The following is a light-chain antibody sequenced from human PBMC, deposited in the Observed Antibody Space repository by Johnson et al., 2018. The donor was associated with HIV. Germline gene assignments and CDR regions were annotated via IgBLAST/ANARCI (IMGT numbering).Light chain of an antibody. CDR2: ENN. Sequence: QSVLTQPPSVSAVPGQKVTISCSGSSSNIGDNYVSWYQQLPGTAPKLLIYENNNRPSGIPGRLSGSKSGPSATLGITGLQTGDEADYYCGTWDSSLSAYVVGTGTKVTV. CDR3: GTWDSSLSAYV. CDR1: SSNIGDNY. V-gene: IGLV1-51*02. J-gene: IGLJ1*01.